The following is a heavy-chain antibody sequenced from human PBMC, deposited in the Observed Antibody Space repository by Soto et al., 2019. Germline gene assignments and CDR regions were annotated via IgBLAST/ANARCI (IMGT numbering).Heavy chain of an antibody. V-gene: IGHV4-34*01. D-gene: IGHD3-3*01. J-gene: IGHJ4*02. CDR1: GGSFSGYY. CDR2: INHSGST. Sequence: PSETLSLTCAVYGGSFSGYYWSWICQPPGKGLEWIGEINHSGSTNYNPSLKSRVTISVDTSKNQFSLKLSSVTAADTAVYYCARIYDFWSGPYYFYYWGQGTLVTVAS. CDR3: ARIYDFWSGPYYFYY.